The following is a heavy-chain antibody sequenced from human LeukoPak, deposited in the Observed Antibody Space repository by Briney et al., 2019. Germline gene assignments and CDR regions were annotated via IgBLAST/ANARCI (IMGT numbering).Heavy chain of an antibody. D-gene: IGHD5-24*01. V-gene: IGHV4-34*01. CDR2: INHSGST. Sequence: SETLSPTCAVYGGSFSGYYWSWIRQPPGKGLEWIGEINHSGSTNYNPSLKSRVTISVDTSKNQFSLKLSSVTAADTAVYYCARDGYNSAPNVFDIWGQGTMVTVSS. J-gene: IGHJ3*02. CDR1: GGSFSGYY. CDR3: ARDGYNSAPNVFDI.